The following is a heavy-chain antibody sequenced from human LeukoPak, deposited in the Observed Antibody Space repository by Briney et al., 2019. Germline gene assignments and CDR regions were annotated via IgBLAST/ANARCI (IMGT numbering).Heavy chain of an antibody. D-gene: IGHD2-8*01. CDR2: ISGSGDGT. J-gene: IGHJ5*02. Sequence: GGSLRLSCAASGFTFSSYAMSWVRQAPGKGLEWVSAISGSGDGTYYADSVKGRFTISRDNSKNTLYLQMSGLRAEDTAVYYCAKEPSYCTNGVCYSRVFDRWGQGTLVTVSS. CDR3: AKEPSYCTNGVCYSRVFDR. V-gene: IGHV3-23*01. CDR1: GFTFSSYA.